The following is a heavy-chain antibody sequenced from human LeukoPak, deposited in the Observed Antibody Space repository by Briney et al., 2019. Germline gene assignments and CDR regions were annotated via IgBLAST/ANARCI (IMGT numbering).Heavy chain of an antibody. Sequence: ETGGSLRLSCAASGFTFSNNWMSWVRQAPGKGLEGVATIKQDGSEKYYMDSVKGRFTISRDNAKNSLYLQMNSLRAEDTAVYYCAREGYTSIVGALDAFDIWGQGTMVTVSS. CDR3: AREGYTSIVGALDAFDI. CDR1: GFTFSNNW. D-gene: IGHD1-26*01. CDR2: IKQDGSEK. J-gene: IGHJ3*02. V-gene: IGHV3-7*01.